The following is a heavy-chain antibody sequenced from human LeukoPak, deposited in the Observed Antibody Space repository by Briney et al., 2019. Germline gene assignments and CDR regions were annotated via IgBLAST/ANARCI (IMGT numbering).Heavy chain of an antibody. V-gene: IGHV3-66*01. J-gene: IGHJ4*02. D-gene: IGHD6-13*01. Sequence: PGGSLRLSCTASGFTVSNSYMSWVRQAPGKGLEWVSVIYSGGSTYYADSVKGRFTISRDSSKNTLYLQMNSLRAEDTAVYYCARESGLLAAAGHFDYWGQGTLVTVSS. CDR3: ARESGLLAAAGHFDY. CDR2: IYSGGST. CDR1: GFTVSNSY.